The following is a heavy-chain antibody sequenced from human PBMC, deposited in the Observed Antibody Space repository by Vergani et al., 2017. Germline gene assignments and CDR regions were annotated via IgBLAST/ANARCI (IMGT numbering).Heavy chain of an antibody. D-gene: IGHD1-26*01. J-gene: IGHJ4*02. Sequence: QVQLQQWGAGLLKPSETLSLTSAVYGGSFSGYYWSWIRQPPGKGLEWIGRIYTSGSTNYNPSLKSRVTISVDTSKNQFSLKLSSVTAADTAVYYCARVVPWEYYFDYWGQGTLVTVSS. V-gene: IGHV4-59*10. CDR3: ARVVPWEYYFDY. CDR2: IYTSGST. CDR1: GGSFSGYY.